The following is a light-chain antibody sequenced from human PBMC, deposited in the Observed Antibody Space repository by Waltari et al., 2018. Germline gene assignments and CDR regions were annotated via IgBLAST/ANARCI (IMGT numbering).Light chain of an antibody. Sequence: DIVMTQSPDSLAVSLGERATINCKSSQSVLYSSNNKNCLAWYQQKPGQPPKLLIYWASTRESGVPDRFSGSGSGTDFTLTISSLQAEDVAVYYCHQYYSSPWTFGQGTKVE. J-gene: IGKJ1*01. CDR3: HQYYSSPWT. CDR2: WAS. V-gene: IGKV4-1*01. CDR1: QSVLYSSNNKNC.